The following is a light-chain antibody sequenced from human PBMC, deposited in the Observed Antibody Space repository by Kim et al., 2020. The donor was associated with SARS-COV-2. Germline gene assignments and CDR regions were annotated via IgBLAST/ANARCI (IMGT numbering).Light chain of an antibody. CDR1: HNIGIN. CDR3: QQHSKWPPAPS. V-gene: IGKV3-11*01. CDR2: DAS. J-gene: IGKJ4*01. Sequence: PGEVATLTCRASHNIGINSAWYHQTRGQDPRLLIYDASIRATGIPDKFSGSGSVTDFTLTISSLAPEDFAIYFCQQHSKWPPAPSFGGGTKLDIK.